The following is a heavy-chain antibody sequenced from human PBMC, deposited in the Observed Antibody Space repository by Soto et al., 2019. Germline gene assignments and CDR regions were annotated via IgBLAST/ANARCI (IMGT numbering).Heavy chain of an antibody. V-gene: IGHV5-51*01. D-gene: IGHD2-2*01. Sequence: GESLKISCKGSGYSFTSYWIGWVRQMPGKGLEWMGIIYPGDSDTRYSPSFQGQVTISADKSISTAYLQWSSLKASDTAMYYCASLRLGYCISTSCSDAFDIWGQGTMVTV. CDR1: GYSFTSYW. CDR3: ASLRLGYCISTSCSDAFDI. CDR2: IYPGDSDT. J-gene: IGHJ3*02.